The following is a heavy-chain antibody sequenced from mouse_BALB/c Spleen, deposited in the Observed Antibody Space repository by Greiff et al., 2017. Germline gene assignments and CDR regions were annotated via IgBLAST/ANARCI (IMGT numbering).Heavy chain of an antibody. V-gene: IGHV5-6-5*01. CDR1: GFTFSSYA. Sequence: DVKLVESGGGLVKTGGSLKLSCAASGFTFSSYAMSWVRQTPEKRLEWVASISSGGSTYYPDSVKGRFTISRDNARNILYLQMSSLRSEDTAMYYCARGGYYGSSSLHYYAMDYWGQGTSVTVSS. CDR3: ARGGYYGSSSLHYYAMDY. CDR2: ISSGGST. J-gene: IGHJ4*01. D-gene: IGHD1-1*01.